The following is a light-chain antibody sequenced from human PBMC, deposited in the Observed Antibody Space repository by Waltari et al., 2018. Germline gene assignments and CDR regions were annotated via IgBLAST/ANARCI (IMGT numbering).Light chain of an antibody. Sequence: DIQMTQSPSSLSASVGDRVTITCRASQSITSFLNWYHHKPGKAPKLLIYAASSLPSGVPSRFSGSGSVTDFTLTISSLQPEDFATYYCQQRYTTPWTFGQWTKVEIK. CDR3: QQRYTTPWT. CDR1: QSITSF. J-gene: IGKJ1*01. CDR2: AAS. V-gene: IGKV1-39*01.